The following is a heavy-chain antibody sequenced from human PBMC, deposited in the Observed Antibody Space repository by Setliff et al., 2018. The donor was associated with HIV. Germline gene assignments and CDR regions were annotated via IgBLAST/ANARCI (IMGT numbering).Heavy chain of an antibody. Sequence: ASETLSLTCSVFGGSMNSHYWSWTRQPPGKGLEWIGLIYYTGIPTYNTSLKSRVTMSVDRSKNQFSLRLTSVTAADTAMYYCARVARVHPFDPWGQGTLVTVS. V-gene: IGHV4-59*11. CDR2: IYYTGIP. J-gene: IGHJ5*02. CDR3: ARVARVHPFDP. CDR1: GGSMNSHY.